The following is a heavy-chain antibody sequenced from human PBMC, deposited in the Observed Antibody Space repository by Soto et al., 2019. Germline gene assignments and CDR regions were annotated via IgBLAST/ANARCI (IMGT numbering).Heavy chain of an antibody. V-gene: IGHV1-69*06. CDR2: TGSGTGPR. Sequence: QVQLAQSGTEVKKPGSSVKVSCKASGGSLSTNPISWVRQAPGQGLEWMGGTGSGTGPRNHAQKLQARLTVTADKSTSAGYMEMTQLSSEDTAVYYCARLPSGGFYRFFDSWGQGTLVTVSS. J-gene: IGHJ4*02. CDR1: GGSLSTNP. CDR3: ARLPSGGFYRFFDS. D-gene: IGHD2-15*01.